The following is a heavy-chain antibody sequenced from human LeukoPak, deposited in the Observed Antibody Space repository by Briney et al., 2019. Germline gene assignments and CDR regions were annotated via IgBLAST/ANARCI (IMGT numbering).Heavy chain of an antibody. CDR2: ISGSGGST. V-gene: IGHV3-23*01. CDR1: GFTFSSYA. J-gene: IGHJ4*02. CDR3: AKDPHDWEQWLVPADY. Sequence: PGGSLRLSCAASGFTFSSYAMSWVRQAPGKGLERVSAISGSGGSTYYADSVKGRFTISRDNSKNTLYLQMNSLRAEDTAVYYCAKDPHDWEQWLVPADYWGQGTLVTVSS. D-gene: IGHD6-19*01.